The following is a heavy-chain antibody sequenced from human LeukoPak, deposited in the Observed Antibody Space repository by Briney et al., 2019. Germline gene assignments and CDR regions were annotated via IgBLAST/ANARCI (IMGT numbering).Heavy chain of an antibody. Sequence: GGSLRLSCAASGFTFSSYSMNWVRQAPGKGLEWVSSISSSSSYIYYVDSVKGRFTISRDNAKNSLYLQMNSLRAEDTAVYYCARDRLIAVAGTGDYWGQGTLVTVSS. CDR1: GFTFSSYS. J-gene: IGHJ4*02. CDR2: ISSSSSYI. V-gene: IGHV3-21*01. D-gene: IGHD6-19*01. CDR3: ARDRLIAVAGTGDY.